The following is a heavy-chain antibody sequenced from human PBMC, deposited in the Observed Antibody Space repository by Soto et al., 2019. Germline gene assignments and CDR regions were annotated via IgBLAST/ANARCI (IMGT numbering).Heavy chain of an antibody. D-gene: IGHD3-22*01. CDR1: GGSVSSGSYY. CDR3: ARSPHANYYDSSGYYYPFDY. V-gene: IGHV4-61*01. CDR2: IYYSGST. Sequence: SETLSLTCTVSGGSVSSGSYYWSWIRQPPGKGLEWIGYIYYSGSTNYNPSLKSRVTISVDTSKNQFSLKLSSVTAADTAVYYCARSPHANYYDSSGYYYPFDYWGQGTLVTVSS. J-gene: IGHJ4*02.